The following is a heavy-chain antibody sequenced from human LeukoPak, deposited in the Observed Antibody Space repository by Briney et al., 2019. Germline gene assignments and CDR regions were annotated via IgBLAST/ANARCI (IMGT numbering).Heavy chain of an antibody. D-gene: IGHD3-10*01. CDR3: ARGRGPWSSDAFDI. Sequence: GGSLRLSCAASGFTFSSYSMNWVRQAPGKGLEWVSYISSSSSTIYYADSVKGRFTISRDNAKNSLYLQMNSLRAEDTAVYYCARGRGPWSSDAFDIWGQGTMVTVSS. CDR1: GFTFSSYS. J-gene: IGHJ3*02. V-gene: IGHV3-48*04. CDR2: ISSSSSTI.